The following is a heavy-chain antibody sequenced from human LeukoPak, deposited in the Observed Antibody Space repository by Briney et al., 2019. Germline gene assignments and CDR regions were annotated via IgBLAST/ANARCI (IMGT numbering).Heavy chain of an antibody. CDR2: ISAYNGNT. J-gene: IGHJ5*02. V-gene: IGHV1-18*01. CDR3: ARGAYYYDSSGSSLNWFDP. CDR1: GYTFTSYG. D-gene: IGHD3-22*01. Sequence: ASVKVSCKASGYTFTSYGISWVRQAPGQGLEWMGWISAYNGNTNYAQKLQGRVTMTTDTSTSTAYMELRSLRSDDTAVYYCARGAYYYDSSGSSLNWFDPWGQGTLVTVSS.